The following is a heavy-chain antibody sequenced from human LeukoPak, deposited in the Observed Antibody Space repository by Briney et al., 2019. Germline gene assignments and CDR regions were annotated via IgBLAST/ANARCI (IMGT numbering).Heavy chain of an antibody. CDR3: ARSLWISDWFDP. V-gene: IGHV3-30-3*01. D-gene: IGHD2-2*03. Sequence: GGSLRLSCAASGFTFSGYAMSWVRQAPGKGLEWVAVISYDGSNKYYADSVKGRFTISRDNSKNTLYLQMNSLRAEDTAVYYCARSLWISDWFDPWGQGTLVTVSS. J-gene: IGHJ5*02. CDR1: GFTFSGYA. CDR2: ISYDGSNK.